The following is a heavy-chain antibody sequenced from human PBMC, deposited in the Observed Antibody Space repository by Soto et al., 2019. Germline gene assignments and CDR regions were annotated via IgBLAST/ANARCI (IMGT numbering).Heavy chain of an antibody. J-gene: IGHJ3*02. CDR1: GGSIRSSSW. CDR3: ARASSFRGDFDI. CDR2: IYHAGSP. D-gene: IGHD2-21*01. V-gene: IGHV4-4*02. Sequence: SETLSLTCVVSGGSIRSSSWWTWLRQSPGKGLEWIGEIYHAGSPNYNPSFQGRVTISADNSKNSFSLKMTSVTAADTAKYYCARASSFRGDFDIWGQGTAVTVSS.